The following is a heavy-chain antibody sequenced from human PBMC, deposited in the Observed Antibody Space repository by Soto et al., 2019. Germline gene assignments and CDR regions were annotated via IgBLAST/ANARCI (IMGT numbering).Heavy chain of an antibody. Sequence: QITLKESGPTLVKPTQTLTLTCTFSGFSLSTSGVGVGWIRQPPGKALEWLVLIYWDDDKRYSPSLKSRLTITKDTSKNQVVLTMTNMDPVDTATYYCAHGYSSGWTYNWFDPWGQGTLVTVSS. CDR3: AHGYSSGWTYNWFDP. V-gene: IGHV2-5*02. D-gene: IGHD6-19*01. CDR2: IYWDDDK. J-gene: IGHJ5*02. CDR1: GFSLSTSGVG.